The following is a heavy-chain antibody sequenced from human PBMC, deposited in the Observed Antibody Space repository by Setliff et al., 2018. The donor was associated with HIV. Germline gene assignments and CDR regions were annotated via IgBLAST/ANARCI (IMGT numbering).Heavy chain of an antibody. CDR1: GETFSSYA. CDR2: IIPIFATP. J-gene: IGHJ3*02. D-gene: IGHD2-8*01. CDR3: AHMATQWDGFDI. V-gene: IGHV1-69*13. Sequence: AASVKVSCKASGETFSSYAINWVRQAPGQGLEWMGVIIPIFATPNYAQTFQGRLTITADQSTTTAYMKLSGLTSKDTAVYFCAHMATQWDGFDIWGQGTMVTVSS.